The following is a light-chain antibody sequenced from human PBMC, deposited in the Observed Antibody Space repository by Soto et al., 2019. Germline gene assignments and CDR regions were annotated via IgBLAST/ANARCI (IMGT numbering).Light chain of an antibody. J-gene: IGLJ1*01. V-gene: IGLV2-14*01. CDR3: SSYTSSRTYV. Sequence: QSALTQPASVSGSPGQSITISCTGTSSDVGGYNYVSWYQQHPGKAPKLMIYDVSNRTSGVSNRFAGSKSGNTASLTISGLDAEDEADYYCSSYTSSRTYVFGNGTKLTVL. CDR2: DVS. CDR1: SSDVGGYNY.